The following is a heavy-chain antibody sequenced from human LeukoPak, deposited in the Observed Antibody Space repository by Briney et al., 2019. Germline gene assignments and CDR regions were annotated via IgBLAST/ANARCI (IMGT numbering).Heavy chain of an antibody. CDR1: GFTFSDYY. D-gene: IGHD6-19*01. CDR2: ISSSGSYT. V-gene: IGHV3-11*05. CDR3: ARESESSGWYDY. Sequence: GGSLRLSCAASGFTFSDYYMSWIRQAPGKGLEWVSCISSSGSYTNYADSVKGRFTISRDNAKNSLYLQMNSLRAEDTAVYYCARESESSGWYDYWGQGTLVTVSS. J-gene: IGHJ4*02.